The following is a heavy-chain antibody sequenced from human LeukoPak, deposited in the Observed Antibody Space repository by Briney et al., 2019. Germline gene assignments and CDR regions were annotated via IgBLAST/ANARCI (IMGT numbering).Heavy chain of an antibody. CDR2: IRYDGSDK. J-gene: IGHJ6*03. D-gene: IGHD3-9*01. Sequence: PGGSLRLSCAASGFTFSSYGMHWVRQAPGKGLEWVAFIRYDGSDKYYADSVKGRFTISRDNSKNSLYLQMNSLRTEDTALYYCAKGVDYYDILTGYSDYYYYMDVWGKGTTVTVSS. CDR1: GFTFSSYG. V-gene: IGHV3-30*02. CDR3: AKGVDYYDILTGYSDYYYYMDV.